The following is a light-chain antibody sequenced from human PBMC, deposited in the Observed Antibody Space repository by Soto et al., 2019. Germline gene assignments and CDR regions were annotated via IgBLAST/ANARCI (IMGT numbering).Light chain of an antibody. V-gene: IGLV2-8*01. Sequence: QSVLTQPPSASGSPGQSVTSSCTGTSSDVGGYNYVPWFQQHPGKAPKLMIYEVNKRPSGVPDRFSGSKSGNTASLTVSGLQAEDEADYYCSSYAGSNKVFGTGTKVPVL. CDR3: SSYAGSNKV. CDR2: EVN. CDR1: SSDVGGYNY. J-gene: IGLJ1*01.